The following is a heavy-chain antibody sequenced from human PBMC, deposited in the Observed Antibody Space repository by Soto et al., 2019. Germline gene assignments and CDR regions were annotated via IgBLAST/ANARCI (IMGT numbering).Heavy chain of an antibody. J-gene: IGHJ4*02. V-gene: IGHV4-39*01. D-gene: IGHD6-19*01. CDR1: GGSISSSSYY. Sequence: SETLSLTCTVSGGSISSSSYYWGWIRQPPGKGLEWIGSIYYSGSTYYNPSLKSRVTISVDTSKNQFSLKLSSVTAADTAVYYCGAVAFTQYYFDYWGQGTLVTVSS. CDR2: IYYSGST. CDR3: GAVAFTQYYFDY.